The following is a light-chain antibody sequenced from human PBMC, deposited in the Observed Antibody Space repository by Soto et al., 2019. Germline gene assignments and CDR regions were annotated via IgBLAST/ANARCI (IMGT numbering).Light chain of an antibody. CDR2: EVT. CDR3: CSYTRSGSFV. CDR1: RSDVGRYNY. Sequence: QSVLTQPASVSGSPGQSITISCTGTRSDVGRYNYVSWYQQHPGKAPKLLIYEVTYRPSGVSTRFSASKSGSTASLTISGLQADDEADYYCCSYTRSGSFVFGTGTKVTVL. V-gene: IGLV2-14*01. J-gene: IGLJ1*01.